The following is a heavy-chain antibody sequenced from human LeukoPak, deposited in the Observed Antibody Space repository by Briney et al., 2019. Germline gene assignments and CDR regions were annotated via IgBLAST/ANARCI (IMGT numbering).Heavy chain of an antibody. D-gene: IGHD2-2*02. V-gene: IGHV3-21*01. J-gene: IGHJ6*04. CDR2: ISSSSSYI. Sequence: PGGSLRLSCAASGFTFSSYSMNWVRQAPGKGLEWVSSISSSSSYIHYADSVKGRFTISRDNAKNSLYLQMNSLRAEDTAVYYCARDWWGAPRGIVVVPAAIRTGLDVWGKGTTVTVSS. CDR3: ARDWWGAPRGIVVVPAAIRTGLDV. CDR1: GFTFSSYS.